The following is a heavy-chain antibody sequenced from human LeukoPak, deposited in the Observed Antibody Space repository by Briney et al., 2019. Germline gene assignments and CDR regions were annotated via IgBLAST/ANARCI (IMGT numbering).Heavy chain of an antibody. Sequence: WGSLRLSCAASGFTFSDYYMSWIRQAPGKGLEWVSYISSSGSTIYYADSVKGRFTISRDNAKNSLYLQMNSLRAEDTAVYYCARLYYYDSSDAFDIWGQGTMVTVSS. J-gene: IGHJ3*02. V-gene: IGHV3-11*04. CDR2: ISSSGSTI. CDR3: ARLYYYDSSDAFDI. CDR1: GFTFSDYY. D-gene: IGHD3-22*01.